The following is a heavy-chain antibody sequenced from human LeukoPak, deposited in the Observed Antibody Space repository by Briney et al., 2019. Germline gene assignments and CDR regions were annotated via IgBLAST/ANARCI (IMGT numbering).Heavy chain of an antibody. J-gene: IGHJ4*02. V-gene: IGHV4-39*02. D-gene: IGHD3-22*01. CDR2: IYYSGST. Sequence: SETLSLTCTVSGGSISSSSYYWGWIRQPPGKGLEWIGSIYYSGSTYYNPSLKSRVTISVDTSKNQFSLKLSSVTAADTAVSYCARDYYDSSGYIVFDYWGQGTLVTVSS. CDR1: GGSISSSSYY. CDR3: ARDYYDSSGYIVFDY.